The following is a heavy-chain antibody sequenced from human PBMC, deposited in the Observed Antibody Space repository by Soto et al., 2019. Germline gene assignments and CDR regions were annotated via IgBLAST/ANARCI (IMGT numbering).Heavy chain of an antibody. D-gene: IGHD3-3*01. CDR1: GCSFSNYA. CDR2: IRGGGGTT. Sequence: XGSLRLSCAAAGCSFSNYAMTWVRQAPGKGLEWVSSIRGGGGTTYYADSVKGRFTVSRDNSKNTLFLQMNSLRAEDTAIYYCAKVYSDFWSGDTFYFDYWGQGTLVTVSS. V-gene: IGHV3-23*01. J-gene: IGHJ4*02. CDR3: AKVYSDFWSGDTFYFDY.